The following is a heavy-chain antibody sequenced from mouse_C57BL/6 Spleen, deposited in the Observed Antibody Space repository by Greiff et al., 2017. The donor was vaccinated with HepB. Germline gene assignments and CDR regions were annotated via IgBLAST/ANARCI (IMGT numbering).Heavy chain of an antibody. D-gene: IGHD4-1*01. CDR2: INPGSGGT. CDR3: ARNWGGFAY. CDR1: GYAFTNYL. V-gene: IGHV1-54*01. Sequence: QVQLQQSGAELVRPGTSVKVSCKASGYAFTNYLIEWVKQRPGQGLEWIGVINPGSGGTNYNEKFKGKATLTADKSSSTAYMQLRSLTSEDSAVYFCARNWGGFAYWGQGTLVTVSA. J-gene: IGHJ3*01.